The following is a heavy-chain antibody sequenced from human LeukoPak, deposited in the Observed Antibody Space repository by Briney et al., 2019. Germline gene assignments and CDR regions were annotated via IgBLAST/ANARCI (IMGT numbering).Heavy chain of an antibody. CDR3: ASLRRTSSDAFDI. V-gene: IGHV3-48*01. CDR2: ISSSSSTI. CDR1: GFTFRSYS. Sequence: QPGGSLSLSCAASGFTFRSYSMNWVRQAPGKGLEWVSYISSSSSTIYYADSVKGRFTISRDNAKNSLYLQMNSLRAEDTAVYYCASLRRTSSDAFDIWGQGTMVTVSS. J-gene: IGHJ3*02.